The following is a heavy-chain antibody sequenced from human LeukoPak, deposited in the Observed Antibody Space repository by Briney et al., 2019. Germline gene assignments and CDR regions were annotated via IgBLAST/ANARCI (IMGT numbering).Heavy chain of an antibody. D-gene: IGHD3-9*01. J-gene: IGHJ4*02. V-gene: IGHV3-23*01. CDR1: GFTFSSYA. Sequence: GGSLRLSCAASGFTFSSYAMSWVRQAPGKGLEWVSAISGSGGSTYYADSVKGRFTISRDNSKNTLYLQMNSLRAEGTAVYYCASDVLRYFDWSFDYWGQGTLVTVSS. CDR2: ISGSGGST. CDR3: ASDVLRYFDWSFDY.